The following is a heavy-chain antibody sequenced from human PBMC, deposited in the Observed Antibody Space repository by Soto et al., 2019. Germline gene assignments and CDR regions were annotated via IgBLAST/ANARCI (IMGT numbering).Heavy chain of an antibody. CDR1: GITFSSYA. V-gene: IGHV3-23*01. CDR3: AKKEEYEFVSEKSPLD. D-gene: IGHD3-3*01. J-gene: IGHJ3*01. Sequence: EVRLLESGGGLVQPGGSLRLSCAASGITFSSYAMSWVRQAPEKGLEWVSSINGRGDDTFYADSVKGRFTISKDTTKNTLNLQMNTLRAEDTALYYCAKKEEYEFVSEKSPLDWGQGTLVTVSS. CDR2: INGRGDDT.